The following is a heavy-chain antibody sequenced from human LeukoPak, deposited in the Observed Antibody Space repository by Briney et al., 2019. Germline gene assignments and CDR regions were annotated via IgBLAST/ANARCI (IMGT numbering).Heavy chain of an antibody. CDR3: ASEYCSGGSCYAVDY. D-gene: IGHD2-15*01. V-gene: IGHV3-30*02. CDR1: GFTFSSYG. CDR2: VRSDGTSK. J-gene: IGHJ4*02. Sequence: GGSLRLSCAASGFTFSSYGMHWVRQAPGKGLEWVAFVRSDGTSKYYGDSVKGRFTISRDTSKNTLYLQMNSLRPEDTAVYYCASEYCSGGSCYAVDYWGQGALVTVSS.